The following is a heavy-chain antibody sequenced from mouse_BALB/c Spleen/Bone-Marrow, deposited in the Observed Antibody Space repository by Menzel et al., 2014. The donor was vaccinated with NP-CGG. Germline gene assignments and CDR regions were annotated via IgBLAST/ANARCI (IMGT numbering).Heavy chain of an antibody. D-gene: IGHD1-1*01. J-gene: IGHJ4*01. CDR2: ISSGGNYT. Sequence: EVMLVESGGGLVKPGGSLKLSCAASGFTFSSYAMSWVRQSPEKRLEWVAEISSGGNYTYYPDTVTGRFTISRDNAENILYLEMSSLRSDDTAMYYCVRAYGSSYAMDYWGQGTSVTVSS. V-gene: IGHV5-9-4*01. CDR3: VRAYGSSYAMDY. CDR1: GFTFSSYA.